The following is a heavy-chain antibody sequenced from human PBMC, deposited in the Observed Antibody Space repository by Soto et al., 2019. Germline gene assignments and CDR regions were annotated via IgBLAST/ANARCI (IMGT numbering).Heavy chain of an antibody. CDR1: GYSFTSYW. Sequence: PGEALKISCKGSGYSFTSYWIAWVRQMPGKGLEWMGIIYPGDSDTRYSPSFQGQVTISADKSIGTAYLQWSSLKASDTAMYYCARPTSWATPFDYWGQGTLVTVSS. CDR3: ARPTSWATPFDY. V-gene: IGHV5-51*01. J-gene: IGHJ4*02. CDR2: IYPGDSDT. D-gene: IGHD5-12*01.